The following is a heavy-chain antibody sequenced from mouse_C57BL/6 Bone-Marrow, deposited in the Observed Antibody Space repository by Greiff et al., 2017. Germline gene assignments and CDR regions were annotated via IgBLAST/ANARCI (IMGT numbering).Heavy chain of an antibody. V-gene: IGHV2-9-1*01. Sequence: VKLMESGPGLVAPSQSLSITCTVSGFSLTSYAISWVRQPPGKGLEWLGVIWTGGGTNYNSALKSRLSISKDNSESQVFLTMNSLQTDDTARYYCARKGVDDGYPYYAMDYWGQGASVTVSS. CDR2: IWTGGGT. J-gene: IGHJ4*01. CDR1: GFSLTSYA. CDR3: ARKGVDDGYPYYAMDY. D-gene: IGHD2-3*01.